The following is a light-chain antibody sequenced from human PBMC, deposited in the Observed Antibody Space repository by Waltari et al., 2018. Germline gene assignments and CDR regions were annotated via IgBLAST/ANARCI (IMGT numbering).Light chain of an antibody. CDR1: QSVGRS. V-gene: IGKV3-20*01. CDR2: GAS. J-gene: IGKJ1*01. Sequence: VLTQSPGTLSLSPGEGATLSCRASQSVGRSLVWYQQKPGRAPRLLIYGASIRATGSPDRFTGSGAGTDFSLTISRLEPEDAAVYYCQMYVRLPVTFGQGTKVEI. CDR3: QMYVRLPVT.